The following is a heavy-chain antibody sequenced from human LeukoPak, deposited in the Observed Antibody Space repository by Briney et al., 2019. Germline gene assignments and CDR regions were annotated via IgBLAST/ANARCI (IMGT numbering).Heavy chain of an antibody. CDR3: AKDRVGATRPDAFDI. D-gene: IGHD1-26*01. CDR1: GFTFSSYE. J-gene: IGHJ3*02. Sequence: PGGSLRLSCAASGFTFSSYEMNWVRQAPGKGLEWVAVISYDGSNKYYADSVKGRFTISRDNSKNTLYLQMNSLRAEDTAVYYCAKDRVGATRPDAFDIWGQGTMVTVSS. CDR2: ISYDGSNK. V-gene: IGHV3-30*18.